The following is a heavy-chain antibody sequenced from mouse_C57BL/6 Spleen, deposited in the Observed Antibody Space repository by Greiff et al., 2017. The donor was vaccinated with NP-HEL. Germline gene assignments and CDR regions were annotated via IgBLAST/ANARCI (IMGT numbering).Heavy chain of an antibody. J-gene: IGHJ2*01. CDR1: GFTFSDYG. Sequence: EVKLVESGGGLVKPGGSLKLSCAASGFTFSDYGMHWVRQAPEKGLEWVAYISSGSSTIYYADTVKGRFTISRDNAKNTLFLQMTSLRSEDTAMYYCARLPTMITTVFDYWGQGTTLTVSS. D-gene: IGHD2-4*01. V-gene: IGHV5-17*01. CDR2: ISSGSSTI. CDR3: ARLPTMITTVFDY.